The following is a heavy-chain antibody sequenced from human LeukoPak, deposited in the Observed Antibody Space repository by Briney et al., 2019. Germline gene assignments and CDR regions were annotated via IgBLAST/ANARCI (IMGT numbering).Heavy chain of an antibody. V-gene: IGHV3-30*18. D-gene: IGHD4/OR15-4a*01. J-gene: IGHJ4*02. Sequence: PGGSLRLSCVASGLTFRRYGMHWVRQAPGKGLEWVAVILNDGNTYFSDSVRGRFNISRDNSKNTVYLQMDSLRVEDTAKYYCANDGGDYGDRLDYWGQGTLVAVSS. CDR2: ILNDGNT. CDR3: ANDGGDYGDRLDY. CDR1: GLTFRRYG.